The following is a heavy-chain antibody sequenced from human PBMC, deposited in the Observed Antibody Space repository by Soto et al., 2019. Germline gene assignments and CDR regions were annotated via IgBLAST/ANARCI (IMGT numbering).Heavy chain of an antibody. D-gene: IGHD6-13*01. Sequence: PGGSLRLSCAASGFTFSDYYMTWIRQAPGKGLEWVAYISSSGSPIYYADSVKGRFTISRDNAKNSLYLQMNSLRAEDTAVYYCARDQPGAAAGPYDAFDIWGQGTMVTVSS. CDR2: ISSSGSPI. J-gene: IGHJ3*02. V-gene: IGHV3-11*04. CDR3: ARDQPGAAAGPYDAFDI. CDR1: GFTFSDYY.